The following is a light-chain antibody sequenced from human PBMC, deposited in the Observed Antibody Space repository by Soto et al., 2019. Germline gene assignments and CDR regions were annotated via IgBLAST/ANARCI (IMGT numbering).Light chain of an antibody. J-gene: IGKJ1*01. CDR1: QSVGNN. CDR3: QQYNVWPQT. CDR2: RAS. V-gene: IGKV3-15*01. Sequence: EIVMTQSAATLSGSPGERATLSCRASQSVGNNLAWYQQTPGQAPRLLIYRASARATGIPARFSGSGSGTEFNLTISSLQSEDFAVYYCQQYNVWPQTFGQGTKVDIK.